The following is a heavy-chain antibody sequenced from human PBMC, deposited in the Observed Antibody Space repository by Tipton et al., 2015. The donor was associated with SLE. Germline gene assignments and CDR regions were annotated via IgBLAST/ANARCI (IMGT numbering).Heavy chain of an antibody. CDR3: VKVLWAGGSYGGDVFGI. V-gene: IGHV3-30*18. D-gene: IGHD1-26*01. CDR2: ISYDESQK. CDR1: GFSLRDYG. Sequence: SLRLSCAASGFSLRDYGVHWVRQAPGKGLEWVAVISYDESQKLYEDSVKGRFIISRDNSKNTVSLQMKRLRAEDTATYYCVKVLWAGGSYGGDVFGIWGQGTTV. J-gene: IGHJ3*02.